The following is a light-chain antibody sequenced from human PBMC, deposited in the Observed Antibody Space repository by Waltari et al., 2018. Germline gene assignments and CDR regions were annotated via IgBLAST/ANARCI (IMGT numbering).Light chain of an antibody. Sequence: SALTQPASVSGSPGRTLTISCTGTSSDVGGYNYVSWYQQPPGKAPKLMIYEVSNRPSGVANRFSGSKSGNSAALTISGLQAEDEADYYCSSYTSSSTRGVFGGGTKLAVL. V-gene: IGLV2-14*01. J-gene: IGLJ2*01. CDR3: SSYTSSSTRGV. CDR2: EVS. CDR1: SSDVGGYNY.